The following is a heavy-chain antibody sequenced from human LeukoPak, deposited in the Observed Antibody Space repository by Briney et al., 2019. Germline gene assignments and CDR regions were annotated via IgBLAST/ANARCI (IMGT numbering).Heavy chain of an antibody. J-gene: IGHJ4*02. Sequence: GGSLRLSCAASEFTFSNAWMSWVRQAPGKGLEWVGRIKSKTDGGTTDYAAPVKGRFTISRDDSKNMLFLQMNSLKTDGAAVYYCTTDGVNFYFGSWGQGTLVTVSS. D-gene: IGHD1-1*01. V-gene: IGHV3-15*01. CDR2: IKSKTDGGTT. CDR1: EFTFSNAW. CDR3: TTDGVNFYFGS.